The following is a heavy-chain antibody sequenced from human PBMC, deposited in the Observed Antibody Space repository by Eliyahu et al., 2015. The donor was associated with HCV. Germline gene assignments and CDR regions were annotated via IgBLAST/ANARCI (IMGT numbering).Heavy chain of an antibody. Sequence: EVQLVESGGGLVQPGRSLRLSCTASGFTFGDYAMSWFRQGPGEGAGWVGFIRSKAYGGTTEYAASVKGRFTISRDDSKSIAYLQMNSLKTEDTAVYYCTRRDEYYDSSGPPDYWGQGTLVTVSS. CDR2: IRSKAYGGTT. CDR1: GFTFGDYA. CDR3: TRRDEYYDSSGPPDY. D-gene: IGHD3-22*01. V-gene: IGHV3-49*03. J-gene: IGHJ4*02.